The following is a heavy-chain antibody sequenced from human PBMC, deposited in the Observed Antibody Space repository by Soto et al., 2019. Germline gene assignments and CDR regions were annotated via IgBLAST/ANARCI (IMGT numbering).Heavy chain of an antibody. J-gene: IGHJ4*02. CDR3: ARATYYYDSSGYSDRVLDY. D-gene: IGHD3-22*01. CDR2: IYNSGTT. CDR1: GGSITRGGYY. Sequence: SETLSLTCTVSGGSITRGGYYWSWIRQHPGKGLEWIGYIYNSGTTYYNPSLKSRVTISVDTSKNQFSLKLSSVTAADTAVYYCARATYYYDSSGYSDRVLDYWGQGTLVTVSS. V-gene: IGHV4-31*03.